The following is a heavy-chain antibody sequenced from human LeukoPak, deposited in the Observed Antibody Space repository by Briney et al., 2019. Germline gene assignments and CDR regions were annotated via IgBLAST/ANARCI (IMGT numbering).Heavy chain of an antibody. CDR1: GYTFTGYY. V-gene: IGHV1-2*02. Sequence: ASVKVSCKASGYTFTGYYLHWVRQAPGQGLEWMGWINPNSVGTNYAQKFQGRVTMTRDTSISTAYMELSRLRSDDTAVYYCARDFRAGVRGSNWFDPWGQGTLVTVSS. CDR2: INPNSVGT. CDR3: ARDFRAGVRGSNWFDP. J-gene: IGHJ5*02. D-gene: IGHD3-10*01.